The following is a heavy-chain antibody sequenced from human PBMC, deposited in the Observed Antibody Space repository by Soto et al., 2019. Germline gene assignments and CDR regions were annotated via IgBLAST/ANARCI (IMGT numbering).Heavy chain of an antibody. Sequence: GGSLRLSCAASGFTFSSYAMHWVRQAPGKGLEWVAVISYDGSNKYYADSVKGRFTISRDNSKNTLYLQMNSLRAEDTAVYYCARDYYGSGSYWSFDYWGQGTLVTVSS. CDR3: ARDYYGSGSYWSFDY. V-gene: IGHV3-30-3*01. CDR1: GFTFSSYA. J-gene: IGHJ4*02. D-gene: IGHD3-10*01. CDR2: ISYDGSNK.